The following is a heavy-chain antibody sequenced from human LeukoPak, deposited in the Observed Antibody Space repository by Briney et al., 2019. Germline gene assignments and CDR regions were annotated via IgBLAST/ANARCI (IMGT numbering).Heavy chain of an antibody. D-gene: IGHD3-9*01. CDR3: ARGPYYDILTGYYYYYYYMDV. CDR2: IYTSGST. J-gene: IGHJ6*03. CDR1: GGSISSGSYY. V-gene: IGHV4-61*02. Sequence: SETLSLTCTVSGGSISSGSYYWSWIRQPAGKGLEWIGRIYTSGSTNYNPSLKSRVTISVDTSKNQFSLKLSSVTAADTAVYYCARGPYYDILTGYYYYYYYMDVWGKGTTVTISS.